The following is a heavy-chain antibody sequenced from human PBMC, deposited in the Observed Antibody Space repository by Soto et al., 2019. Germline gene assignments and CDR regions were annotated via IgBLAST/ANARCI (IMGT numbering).Heavy chain of an antibody. CDR3: AKRNDASGSAYVFNGMDV. D-gene: IGHD3-10*01. J-gene: IGHJ6*02. V-gene: IGHV5-10-1*01. Sequence: GESLKISCKGSGYSFTNYWINWVRQVTGKGLEWMGRIDPGASNNNYSPSFKGPVTISADKSISTAYLQWSSLRASDTPIYYCAKRNDASGSAYVFNGMDVWGQGTTVTVSS. CDR2: IDPGASNN. CDR1: GYSFTNYW.